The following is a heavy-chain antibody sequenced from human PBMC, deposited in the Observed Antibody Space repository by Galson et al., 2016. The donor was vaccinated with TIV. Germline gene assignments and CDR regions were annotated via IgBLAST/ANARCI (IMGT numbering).Heavy chain of an antibody. CDR1: GYPFTDPW. CDR3: ARGGVIRGLDF. CDR2: IDPNSGAT. V-gene: IGHV1-2*02. Sequence: SVKVSCKASGYPFTDPWMHWVRQAPGEGLERMGWIDPNSGATLYAQKFQGRVTMTRDTSTSTTYVELSRLTSDDTADYYCARGGVIRGLDFWGQGTLVTVSS. D-gene: IGHD3-16*02. J-gene: IGHJ4*02.